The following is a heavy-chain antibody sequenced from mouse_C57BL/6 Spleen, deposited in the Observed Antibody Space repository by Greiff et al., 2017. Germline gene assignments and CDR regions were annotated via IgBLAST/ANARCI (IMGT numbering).Heavy chain of an antibody. V-gene: IGHV1-64*01. CDR1: GYTFTSYW. D-gene: IGHD1-1*01. J-gene: IGHJ1*01. CDR2: IHPNSGST. CDR3: ESSVSGGSSDV. Sequence: VKLQQPGAELVKPGASVKLSCKASGYTFTSYWMHWVKQRPGQGLEWIGMIHPNSGSTNYNEKFKSKATLTVDKSSSTAYMQLSSLTSEDSAVYYCESSVSGGSSDVWGPGTAVTVSS.